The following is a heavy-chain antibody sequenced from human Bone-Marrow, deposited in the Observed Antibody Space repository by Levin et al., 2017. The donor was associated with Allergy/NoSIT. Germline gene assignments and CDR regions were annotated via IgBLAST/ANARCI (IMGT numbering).Heavy chain of an antibody. CDR1: GFVVTRNH. J-gene: IGHJ4*02. D-gene: IGHD3-9*01. CDR2: TYSGGAT. Sequence: AASVKVSCAASGFVVTRNHMSWVRQAPGKGLEWLSVTYSGGATYYRDSVKGRFTISRDNFKNTLYLQMNSLRAEDTAIYYCARDNYDTPGELDFWGQGTLVTVS. V-gene: IGHV3-53*01. CDR3: ARDNYDTPGELDF.